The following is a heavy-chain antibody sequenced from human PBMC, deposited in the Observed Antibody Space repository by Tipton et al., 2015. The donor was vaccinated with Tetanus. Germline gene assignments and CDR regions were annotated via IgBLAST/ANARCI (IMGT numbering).Heavy chain of an antibody. D-gene: IGHD1-26*01. V-gene: IGHV4-31*02. Sequence: LRLSCTVSGASINAGGYLWTWVRQHPGKGLEWIGNIYYTELTSYTPSLNSRVSISVDTSKNQFSLRLTSVTAADTAVYFCARGLPREPFYLDYWGQGKRVTVSS. CDR1: GASINAGGYL. CDR3: ARGLPREPFYLDY. CDR2: IYYTELT. J-gene: IGHJ4*02.